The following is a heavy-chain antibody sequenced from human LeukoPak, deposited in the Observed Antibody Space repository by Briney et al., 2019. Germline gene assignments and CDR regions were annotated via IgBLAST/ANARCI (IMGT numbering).Heavy chain of an antibody. CDR2: ISSSGSTI. J-gene: IGHJ6*02. Sequence: GGSLRLSCAASGFTFSSYEMNWVRQAPGKGLEWVSYISSSGSTIYYADSVKGRFTISRDNAKNSLYLQMNSLRAEDTAVYYCARGRDGYNRYYYYGMDVWGQGTTVTVSS. D-gene: IGHD5-24*01. CDR3: ARGRDGYNRYYYYGMDV. V-gene: IGHV3-48*03. CDR1: GFTFSSYE.